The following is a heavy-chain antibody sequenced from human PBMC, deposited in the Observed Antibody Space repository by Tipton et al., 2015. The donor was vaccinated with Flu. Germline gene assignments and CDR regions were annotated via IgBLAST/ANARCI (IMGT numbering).Heavy chain of an antibody. D-gene: IGHD1-26*01. Sequence: TLSLTCTVSGGSISTYYWSWIRQPPGKGLEWIGSVYYSGNTNNYNPSVKSRVTISVYTSKNQLSLKLTSVTAADTAVYYCARHHFNYSPYYWGQGTLVTVSS. J-gene: IGHJ4*02. CDR3: ARHHFNYSPYY. CDR1: GGSISTYY. V-gene: IGHV4-59*08. CDR2: VYYSGNTN.